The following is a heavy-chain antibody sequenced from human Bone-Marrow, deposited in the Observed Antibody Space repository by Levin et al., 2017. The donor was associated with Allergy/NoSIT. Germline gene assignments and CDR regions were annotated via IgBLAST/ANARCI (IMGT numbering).Heavy chain of an antibody. V-gene: IGHV3-33*01. CDR3: ARRALRFLERYYYYYMDV. CDR1: GFTFSSYG. CDR2: IWYDGSNK. Sequence: PGGSLRLSCAASGFTFSSYGMHWVRQAPGKGLEWVAVIWYDGSNKYYADSVKGRFTISRDNSKNTLYLQMNSLRAEDTAVYYCARRALRFLERYYYYYMDVWGKGTTVTVSS. J-gene: IGHJ6*03. D-gene: IGHD3-3*01.